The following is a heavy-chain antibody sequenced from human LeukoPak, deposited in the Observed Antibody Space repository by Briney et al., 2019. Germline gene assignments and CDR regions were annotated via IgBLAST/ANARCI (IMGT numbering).Heavy chain of an antibody. Sequence: PGESLRLSCAASGFTFSTYCMSWVRQAPGKGLEWVANIMQDGNDKYYVDSVKGRFTISRDNAKNSLCLQLNSLRVEDTAVYYCASRIVGTPDYFDYWGQGTLVTVSS. D-gene: IGHD1-26*01. CDR3: ASRIVGTPDYFDY. J-gene: IGHJ4*02. CDR1: GFTFSTYC. V-gene: IGHV3-7*01. CDR2: IMQDGNDK.